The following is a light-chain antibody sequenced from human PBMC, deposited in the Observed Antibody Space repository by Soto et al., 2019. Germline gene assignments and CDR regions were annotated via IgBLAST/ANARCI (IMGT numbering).Light chain of an antibody. CDR1: SSDVGAYNY. Sequence: ALTQPASVSGSPGQSITISCTGTSSDVGAYNYVSWYQQHPGKAPEVMIFGVSNRPSGVSNRFSGSKSGNTASLTISGLQPEDEANYYCSSYTRSSSVVFGGGTKLTVL. J-gene: IGLJ2*01. CDR2: GVS. CDR3: SSYTRSSSVV. V-gene: IGLV2-14*03.